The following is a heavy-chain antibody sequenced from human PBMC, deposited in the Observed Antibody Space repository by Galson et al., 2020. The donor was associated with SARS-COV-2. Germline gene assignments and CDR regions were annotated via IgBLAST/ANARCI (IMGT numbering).Heavy chain of an antibody. Sequence: SETLSLTCTVSGGSISSSSYYWGWIRQPPGKGLEWIGSIYYSGSTYYNPSLKSRVTISVDTSKNQFSLKLSSVTAADTAVYYCAREFGGVIVGANWFDPWGQGTLVTVSS. CDR1: GGSISSSSYY. J-gene: IGHJ5*02. CDR2: IYYSGST. D-gene: IGHD3-16*02. CDR3: AREFGGVIVGANWFDP. V-gene: IGHV4-39*02.